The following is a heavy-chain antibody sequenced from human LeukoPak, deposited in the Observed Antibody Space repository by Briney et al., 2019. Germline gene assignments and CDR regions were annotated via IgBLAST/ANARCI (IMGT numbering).Heavy chain of an antibody. CDR3: ARERRYYYDSSGYYWVFDY. CDR2: INHSGST. CDR1: GGSFSGYY. D-gene: IGHD3-22*01. J-gene: IGHJ4*02. Sequence: PSETLSLTCAVYGGSFSGYYWSWIRQPPGKGLEWIGEINHSGSTNYNPSLKSRVTISVDTSKNQFSLKLSSVTAADTAVYYCARERRYYYDSSGYYWVFDYWGQGTLVTVSS. V-gene: IGHV4-34*01.